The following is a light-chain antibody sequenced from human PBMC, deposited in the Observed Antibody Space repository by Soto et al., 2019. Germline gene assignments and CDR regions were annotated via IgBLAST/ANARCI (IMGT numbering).Light chain of an antibody. CDR2: DAS. CDR3: QLRSNWPRA. J-gene: IGKJ1*01. V-gene: IGKV3-11*01. CDR1: QSVSSY. Sequence: EIVLTQSAATLSLSPGERATLSCRASQSVSSYLAWYQQKPGQAPRLLIYDASNRATGIPARFSGSGSGTDFTLTISSLEPEDFAVYYCQLRSNWPRAFGKGTKVDIK.